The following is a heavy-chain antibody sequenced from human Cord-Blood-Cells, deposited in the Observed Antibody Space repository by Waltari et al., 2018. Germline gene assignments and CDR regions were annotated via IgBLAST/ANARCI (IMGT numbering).Heavy chain of an antibody. V-gene: IGHV4-39*02. Sequence: QLQLQESGPGLVKPSETLSLTCTVSGGSISSSSYYWGWIRQPPGKGLEWIGSIYYGGSTYYNPSLKSRVTISVDTSKNQFSLKLSSVTAADTAVYYCAREDSIGYCSSTSCPPYYYYGMDVWGQGTTVTVSS. J-gene: IGHJ6*02. CDR3: AREDSIGYCSSTSCPPYYYYGMDV. D-gene: IGHD2-2*01. CDR2: IYYGGST. CDR1: GGSISSSSYY.